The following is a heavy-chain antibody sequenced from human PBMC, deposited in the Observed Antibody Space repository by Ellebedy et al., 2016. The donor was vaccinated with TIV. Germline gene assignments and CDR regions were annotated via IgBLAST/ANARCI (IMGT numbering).Heavy chain of an antibody. Sequence: SETLSLTCTVSGGSISSFYWTWIRQPPGKGLEWIGDIYFSGNSTYSPSLKSRVTISVDTSKNQFSLNLSSVTAADTAVYYCVGAQGRYFGRLRDDPLDIWGQGTTVTVSS. CDR2: IYFSGNS. CDR3: VGAQGRYFGRLRDDPLDI. CDR1: GGSISSFY. V-gene: IGHV4-59*01. D-gene: IGHD3-9*01. J-gene: IGHJ3*02.